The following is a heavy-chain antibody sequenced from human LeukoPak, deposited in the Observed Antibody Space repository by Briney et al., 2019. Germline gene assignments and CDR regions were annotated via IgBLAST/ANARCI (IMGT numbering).Heavy chain of an antibody. Sequence: PGGSLRLSCAASGFTFSGSAMHWVRQASGKGLEWVGRIRSKANSYATAYAASVKGRFTTSRDDSKNTAYLQMNSLKTEDTAVYYCTRHAKSYSYGYVFLAFDIWGQGTMVTVSS. V-gene: IGHV3-73*01. CDR2: IRSKANSYAT. CDR3: TRHAKSYSYGYVFLAFDI. D-gene: IGHD5-18*01. J-gene: IGHJ3*02. CDR1: GFTFSGSA.